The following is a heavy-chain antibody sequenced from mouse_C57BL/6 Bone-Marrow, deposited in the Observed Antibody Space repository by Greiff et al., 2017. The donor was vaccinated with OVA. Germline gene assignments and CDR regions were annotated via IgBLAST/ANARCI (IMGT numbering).Heavy chain of an antibody. V-gene: IGHV1-81*01. CDR1: GYTFTSSG. D-gene: IGHD2-4*01. CDR2: IYPRSGNT. Sequence: LKQSGAELARPGASVQLSCKASGYTFTSSGISWVKQRTGQGLEWIGEIYPRSGNTYYNEKFKGKATLTADKSSSTAYMELRSLTSEDSAVYFCARRGGPNYDYDGYYYAMDYWGQGTSVTVSS. J-gene: IGHJ4*01. CDR3: ARRGGPNYDYDGYYYAMDY.